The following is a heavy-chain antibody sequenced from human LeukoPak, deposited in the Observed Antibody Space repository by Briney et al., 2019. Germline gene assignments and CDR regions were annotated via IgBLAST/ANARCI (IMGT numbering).Heavy chain of an antibody. CDR3: VKEISGYYDY. J-gene: IGHJ4*02. CDR2: ISREGGTT. Sequence: PGGSLRLSCSASGFTFSASPMHWIRQAPGRGLEYVSAISREGGTTYYADSVKGRFTISRDNSKNTLYLQMRSLRAEDTAVYYCVKEISGYYDYWGQGTLVTVSS. CDR1: GFTFSASP. D-gene: IGHD3-22*01. V-gene: IGHV3-64D*06.